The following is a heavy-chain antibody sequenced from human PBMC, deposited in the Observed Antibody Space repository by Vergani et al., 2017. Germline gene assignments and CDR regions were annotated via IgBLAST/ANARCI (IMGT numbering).Heavy chain of an antibody. J-gene: IGHJ6*02. V-gene: IGHV4-34*01. CDR3: ARRPPGYCSSTSCYFPNGMDV. CDR1: GGSFSGYY. D-gene: IGHD2-2*03. CDR2: INHSGST. Sequence: QVQLQQWGAGLLKPSETLSLTCAVYGGSFSGYYWSWIRQPPGKGLEWIGEINHSGSTNYNPSLKSRVTISVDTSKNQFSLKLSSVTAADTAVYYCARRPPGYCSSTSCYFPNGMDVWGQGTTVTVSS.